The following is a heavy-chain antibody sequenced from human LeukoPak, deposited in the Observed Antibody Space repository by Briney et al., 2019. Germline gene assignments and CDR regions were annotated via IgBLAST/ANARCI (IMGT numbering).Heavy chain of an antibody. CDR3: ARAVGPSDY. CDR1: GFIFSTYG. Sequence: GGSLRLSCAASGFIFSTYGMHWGRQAPGKGLEWVAVIWFDGSEKYYSDSVKGRFTISRDNFKSTLYLEMNSLRAEDTAIYYCARAVGPSDYWGQGTLVTVSS. D-gene: IGHD3-16*01. CDR2: IWFDGSEK. J-gene: IGHJ4*02. V-gene: IGHV3-33*01.